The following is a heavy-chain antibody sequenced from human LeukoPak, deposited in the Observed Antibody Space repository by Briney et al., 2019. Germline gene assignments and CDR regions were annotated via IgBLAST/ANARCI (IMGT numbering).Heavy chain of an antibody. J-gene: IGHJ6*03. D-gene: IGHD2-15*01. V-gene: IGHV3-23*01. CDR3: AKPYCSGGSCYHSGYYYYYMDV. CDR1: GFTFSSYA. Sequence: PGGSLRLPCAASGFTFSSYAMSWVRQAPGKGLEWVSAISGSGGSTYYADSVKGRFTISRDNSKNTLDLQMNSLRAEDTAVYYCAKPYCSGGSCYHSGYYYYYMDVWGKGTTVTVSS. CDR2: ISGSGGST.